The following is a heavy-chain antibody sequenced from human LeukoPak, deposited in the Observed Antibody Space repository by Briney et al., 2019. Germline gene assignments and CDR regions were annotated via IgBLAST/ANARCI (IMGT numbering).Heavy chain of an antibody. CDR1: GFSFNNYR. V-gene: IGHV3-7*03. CDR3: AIPGDGYNYYFDY. J-gene: IGHJ4*02. CDR2: IKQDGSEK. Sequence: GGSLRLSCVASGFSFNNYRMTWVRQAPGKGLEWVANIKQDGSEKQYVDSVKGRFAISRDNAKKSLYLQINTLRAEDTAVYYCAIPGDGYNYYFDYWGQGTLVTVSS. D-gene: IGHD5-24*01.